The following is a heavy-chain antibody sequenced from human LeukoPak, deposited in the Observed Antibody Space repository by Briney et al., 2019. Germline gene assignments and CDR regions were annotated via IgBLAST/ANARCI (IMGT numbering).Heavy chain of an antibody. CDR3: ARSPSMVRGVIITLDYYYYMDV. Sequence: GESLRLSCAASGFTFSNYWMNWVRQAPGKGLEWVANINQAGSEKNYVDSVKGRFTISRDNAKNSLYLQMNSLRAEDTALYYCARSPSMVRGVIITLDYYYYMDVWGKGTTVTVSS. CDR1: GFTFSNYW. V-gene: IGHV3-7*03. CDR2: INQAGSEK. J-gene: IGHJ6*03. D-gene: IGHD3-10*01.